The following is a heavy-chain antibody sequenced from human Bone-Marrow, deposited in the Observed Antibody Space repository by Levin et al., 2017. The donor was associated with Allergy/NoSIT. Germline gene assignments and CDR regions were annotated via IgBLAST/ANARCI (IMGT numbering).Heavy chain of an antibody. Sequence: PGGSLRLSCVASGFTFGNAWMNWVRQAPGKGLQWVGRIKGKTDGGTTDYAAPVKGRFTISRDDSKKTLYLQMNSLKTEDTAIYYCTTRSDWGQGTLVTVCS. J-gene: IGHJ4*02. CDR2: IKGKTDGGTT. CDR1: GFTFGNAW. V-gene: IGHV3-15*01. CDR3: TTRSD.